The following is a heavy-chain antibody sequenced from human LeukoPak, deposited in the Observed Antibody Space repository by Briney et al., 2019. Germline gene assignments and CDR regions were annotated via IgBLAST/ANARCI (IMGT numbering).Heavy chain of an antibody. D-gene: IGHD2-15*01. J-gene: IGHJ6*02. Sequence: GGSLRLSCAASGFTFTDFYMSWIRQAPGKGLEWVSYISISGTTIYYADSVKGRFTISRDNAKNSLYLQMNSLRAEDTAVYYCARDEGDCSGGSCYYYYGMDVWGQGTTVTVSS. CDR2: ISISGTTI. V-gene: IGHV3-11*04. CDR1: GFTFTDFY. CDR3: ARDEGDCSGGSCYYYYGMDV.